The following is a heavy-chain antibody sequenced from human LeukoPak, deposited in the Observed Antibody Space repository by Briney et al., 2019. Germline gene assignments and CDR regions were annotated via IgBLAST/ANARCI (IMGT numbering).Heavy chain of an antibody. CDR2: IYYSGTT. J-gene: IGHJ4*02. V-gene: IGHV4-39*01. D-gene: IGHD2-21*02. CDR1: GGSISRNGDS. Sequence: SETLSLTCTVSGGSISRNGDSWGWIRQPPGKGLEWIGSIYYSGTTHYNPSLKSRVTISVDTSKNQFSLKLSSVTAADTAVYYCARQRYCGGDCYYVYFDYWGQGTLVTVSS. CDR3: ARQRYCGGDCYYVYFDY.